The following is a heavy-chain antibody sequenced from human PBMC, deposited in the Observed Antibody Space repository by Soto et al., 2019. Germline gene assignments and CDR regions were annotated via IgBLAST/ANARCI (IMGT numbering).Heavy chain of an antibody. CDR2: IYYSRTT. J-gene: IGHJ6*02. CDR3: ARGFLEWLSHPYYGMDV. V-gene: IGHV4-31*11. Sequence: SETLSLTCAVYGGSFSGYYWSWIRQHPGKGLEWVGYIYYSRTTYYNPSLESRVTISVDTSKNQFSLNLSSVTAADTAVYYCARGFLEWLSHPYYGMDVWGQGTTVTVSS. D-gene: IGHD3-3*01. CDR1: GGSFSGYY.